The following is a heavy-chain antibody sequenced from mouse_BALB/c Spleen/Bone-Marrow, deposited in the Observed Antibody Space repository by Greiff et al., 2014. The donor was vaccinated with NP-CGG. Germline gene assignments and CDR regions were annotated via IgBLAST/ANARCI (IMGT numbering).Heavy chain of an antibody. D-gene: IGHD1-1*01. J-gene: IGHJ3*01. CDR2: INPNNGGT. CDR3: ARKGYGSSYAWFAY. Sequence: DVHLVESGPELVKPGASVKISCKTSGYTFTEHTMHWVKQSHGKSLEWIGGINPNNGGTSYNQKFKGKATLTVDKSSSTAYMELRSLTSDDSAVYYCARKGYGSSYAWFAYWGQGTLVTVSA. V-gene: IGHV1-18*01. CDR1: GYTFTEHT.